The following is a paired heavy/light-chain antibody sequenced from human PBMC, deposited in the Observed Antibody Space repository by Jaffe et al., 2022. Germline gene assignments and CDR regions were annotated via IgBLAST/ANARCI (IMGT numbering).Heavy chain of an antibody. CDR1: GYNFTNYG. J-gene: IGHJ4*02. V-gene: IGHV1-18*01. CDR2: IGVYSGHT. CDR3: ARESPPADY. Sequence: QVQLVQSGAEVKKPGASVKVSCKASGYNFTNYGISWVRQAPGQGLEWMGWIGVYSGHTNYAQNLQGRVTMTIDTSTTTAYMELRSLRSDDAAIYYCARESPPADYWGQGTLVTVSS.
Light chain of an antibody. CDR3: QQYHNWPPAPT. Sequence: ETVMTQSPATLSVPPGERATLSCRASQSVNINLAWYQHKPGQSPRLLIYGASTRATGIPARFSGSGSGTEFTLTISSLQSEDFAVYYCQQYHNWPPAPTFGGGTKVEIK. CDR1: QSVNIN. J-gene: IGKJ4*01. V-gene: IGKV3-15*01. CDR2: GAS.